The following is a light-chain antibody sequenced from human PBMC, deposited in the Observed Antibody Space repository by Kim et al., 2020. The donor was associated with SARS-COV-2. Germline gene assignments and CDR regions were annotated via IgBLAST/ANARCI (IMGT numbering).Light chain of an antibody. CDR2: DVS. Sequence: QSALTQPASVSGSPGQSITISCTGISSDVGGYNYVSWYQQHPGKAPKLMIYDVSNRPSGVSNRFSGSKSGNTASLTISGLQAEDEADYYCTSYTSSSRYVFGTGTKFTVL. V-gene: IGLV2-14*03. CDR3: TSYTSSSRYV. CDR1: SSDVGGYNY. J-gene: IGLJ1*01.